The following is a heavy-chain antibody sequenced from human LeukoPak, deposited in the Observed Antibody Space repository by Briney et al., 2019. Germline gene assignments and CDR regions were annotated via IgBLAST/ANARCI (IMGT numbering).Heavy chain of an antibody. V-gene: IGHV4-31*03. Sequence: SQTLSLTCTVSGGSISSGGYYWSWIRQHPGKGLEWIGYIYYSGSTYYNPSLKSRVTISVDTSKNQFSLKLSSVTAADTAVYYCAREISGYCSSTSCYHYYYMDVWGQGTMVTVSS. J-gene: IGHJ6*03. D-gene: IGHD2-2*01. CDR1: GGSISSGGYY. CDR2: IYYSGST. CDR3: AREISGYCSSTSCYHYYYMDV.